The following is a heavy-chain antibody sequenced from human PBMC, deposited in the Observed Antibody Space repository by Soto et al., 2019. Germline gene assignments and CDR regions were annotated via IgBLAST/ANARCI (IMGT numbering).Heavy chain of an antibody. CDR2: IYSGGST. CDR3: AGQKITFGGVIVKGAFDI. J-gene: IGHJ3*02. D-gene: IGHD3-16*02. V-gene: IGHV3-66*04. CDR1: GFTVSSNY. Sequence: GGSLRLSCAASGFTVSSNYMSWVRQAPGKGLEWVSVIYSGGSTYYADSVKGRFTISRDNSKNTLYLQMNSLRAEDTAVYYCAGQKITFGGVIVKGAFDIWGQGTMVTVSS.